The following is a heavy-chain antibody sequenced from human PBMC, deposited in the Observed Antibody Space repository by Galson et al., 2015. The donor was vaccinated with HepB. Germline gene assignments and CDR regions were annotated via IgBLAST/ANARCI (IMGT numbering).Heavy chain of an antibody. CDR2: INPHSGGT. V-gene: IGHV1-2*02. J-gene: IGHJ5*01. CDR1: GYTFIGSY. CDR3: ARVTFGAPRDS. Sequence: SVKVSCKASGYTFIGSYMHWVRQAPGQGLEWMGWINPHSGGTNYAHKFQGRVTMTTDTSISTAYMELSRLRSDDTAVYFCARVTFGAPRDSWGRGTLVTVSS. D-gene: IGHD3-10*01.